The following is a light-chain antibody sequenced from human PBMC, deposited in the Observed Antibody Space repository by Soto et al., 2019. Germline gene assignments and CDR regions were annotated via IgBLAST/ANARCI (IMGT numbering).Light chain of an antibody. V-gene: IGKV3D-20*02. Sequence: DILLTQSPSTLSLSPGEGVTLSCRASQSVTVNSLAWYQQKPGQAPSLLIYAASTRAAAVPDRFSGSGSGTDFTLTISRLEPEDFAVYYCQHRIIWPVSFGQGTRLEIK. CDR2: AAS. CDR1: QSVTVNS. CDR3: QHRIIWPVS. J-gene: IGKJ5*01.